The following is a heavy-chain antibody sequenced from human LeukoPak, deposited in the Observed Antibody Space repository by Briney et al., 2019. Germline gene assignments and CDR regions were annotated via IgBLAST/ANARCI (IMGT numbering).Heavy chain of an antibody. V-gene: IGHV4-59*05. Sequence: SETLSLTCTVSGGSISSYYWSWIRQPPGKGLEWIGRIYYSGSTYYNPSLKSRVTISVDTSKNQFSLKLSSVTAADTAVYYCARQESYYDFWSGYRYYFDYWGQGTLVTVSS. CDR2: IYYSGST. J-gene: IGHJ4*02. CDR1: GGSISSYY. CDR3: ARQESYYDFWSGYRYYFDY. D-gene: IGHD3-3*01.